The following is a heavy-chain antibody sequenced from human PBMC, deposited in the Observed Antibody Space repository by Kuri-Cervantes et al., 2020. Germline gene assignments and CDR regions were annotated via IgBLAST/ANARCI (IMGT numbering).Heavy chain of an antibody. Sequence: GESLKISCAASGFTFSSYAMSWVRQAPGKGLEWVSAISGSGGSTYYADSVKGRFTISRDNAKNPLYLQMNSLRAEDTAVYYCARVGRLHIVWGQGSTVTVSS. V-gene: IGHV3-23*01. CDR3: ARVGRLHIV. J-gene: IGHJ6*02. CDR2: ISGSGGST. CDR1: GFTFSSYA. D-gene: IGHD4-11*01.